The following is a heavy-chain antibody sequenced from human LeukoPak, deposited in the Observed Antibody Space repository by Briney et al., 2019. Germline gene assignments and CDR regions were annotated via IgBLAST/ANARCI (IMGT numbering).Heavy chain of an antibody. V-gene: IGHV4-30-4*08. CDR3: ARNLNWKDWYFDL. J-gene: IGHJ2*01. CDR2: IYYSGST. D-gene: IGHD1-1*01. CDR1: GGSISSGDYY. Sequence: SETLSLTCTVSGGSISSGDYYWSWIRQPPGQGLEWIGYIYYSGSTYYNPSLKSRVTISVDTSKNQFSLKLSSVTAADTAVYYCARNLNWKDWYFDLWGRGTLVTVSS.